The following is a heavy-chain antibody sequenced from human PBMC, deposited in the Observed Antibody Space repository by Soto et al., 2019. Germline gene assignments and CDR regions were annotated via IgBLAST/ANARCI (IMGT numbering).Heavy chain of an antibody. CDR3: ARGRYGDY. D-gene: IGHD1-1*01. CDR2: ISAHNGNT. V-gene: IGHV1-18*01. J-gene: IGHJ4*02. Sequence: QVDLVQAGAEVKKPGASVKVSCKASGYTFTSYGITWVRQAPGQGLEWMGWISAHNGNTDYAQKLQGRVIVTRDTSTSTAYMELRSLRSDDTAVYYCARGRYGDYWGQGALVTVSS. CDR1: GYTFTSYG.